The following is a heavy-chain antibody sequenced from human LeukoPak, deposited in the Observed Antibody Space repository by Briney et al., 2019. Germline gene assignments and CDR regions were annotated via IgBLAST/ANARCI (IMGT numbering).Heavy chain of an antibody. Sequence: GASVKVSCKASGGTFSNYAISWVRQAPGQGLEWMGGIIPIFGTANYAQNFQGRVTITADKSTSTAYMELSSLRSEDTAVYFCARLGQLVLAFDSWGQGTLVTVSS. D-gene: IGHD6-6*01. V-gene: IGHV1-69*06. J-gene: IGHJ4*02. CDR1: GGTFSNYA. CDR3: ARLGQLVLAFDS. CDR2: IIPIFGTA.